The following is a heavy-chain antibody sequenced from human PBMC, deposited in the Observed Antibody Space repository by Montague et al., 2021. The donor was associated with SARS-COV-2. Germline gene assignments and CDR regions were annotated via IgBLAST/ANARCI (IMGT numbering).Heavy chain of an antibody. V-gene: IGHV3-23*01. CDR3: RVGNYYDSISDY. CDR1: GFTFSVYG. J-gene: IGHJ4*02. D-gene: IGHD3-22*01. Sequence: SLRLSCAASGFTFSVYGMSWVRQAPGKGLEWASGISDSGGSTYYADSVKGQFTISRDNSKNTLYLQMNSLRAEDTAVYYCRVGNYYDSISDYWGQGTLVTVSS. CDR2: ISDSGGST.